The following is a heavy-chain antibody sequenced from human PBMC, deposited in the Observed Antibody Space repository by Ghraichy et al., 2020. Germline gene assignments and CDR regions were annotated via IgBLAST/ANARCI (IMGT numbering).Heavy chain of an antibody. CDR3: ASLGDPKPEYCSSTSCYGPYYYYGMDV. CDR2: ISSSSTI. V-gene: IGHV3-48*02. J-gene: IGHJ6*02. Sequence: GGSLRLSCAASGFTFSSYSMNWVRQAPGKGLEWVSYISSSSTIYYADSVKGRFTISRDNAKNSLYLQMNSLRDEDTAVYYCASLGDPKPEYCSSTSCYGPYYYYGMDVWGQGTTVTVSS. CDR1: GFTFSSYS. D-gene: IGHD2-2*01.